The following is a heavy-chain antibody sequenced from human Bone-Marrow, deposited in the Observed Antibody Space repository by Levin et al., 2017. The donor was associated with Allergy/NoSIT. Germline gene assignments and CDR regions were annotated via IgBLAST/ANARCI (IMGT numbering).Heavy chain of an antibody. Sequence: SQTLSLPCTVSGGSTVSSYWSWIRQPPGKGLEWIGRVYYRGDTGYNPSLKGRVTISLDTSKNQFSLEVKSVTAADTGVYFCAREQSDCDFYFYGLDVWGQGTTVTVSS. J-gene: IGHJ6*02. CDR2: VYYRGDT. CDR3: AREQSDCDFYFYGLDV. V-gene: IGHV4-59*01. D-gene: IGHD2-21*02. CDR1: GGSTVSSY.